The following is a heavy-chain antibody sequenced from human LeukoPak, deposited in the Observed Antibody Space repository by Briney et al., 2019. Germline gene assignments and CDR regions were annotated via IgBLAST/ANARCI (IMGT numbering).Heavy chain of an antibody. J-gene: IGHJ3*02. CDR3: TRVGGNYAYDVFDI. CDR2: SSSSRSTI. Sequence: PGGSLRLSCTASGFIFSSYSMTWVRQAPGKGLEWVSYSSSSRSTIYYADSVKGRFTISRDNAKNSLYLQMNSLRAEDTAVYYCTRVGGNYAYDVFDIWGQGTMVTVSS. CDR1: GFIFSSYS. V-gene: IGHV3-48*04. D-gene: IGHD1-26*01.